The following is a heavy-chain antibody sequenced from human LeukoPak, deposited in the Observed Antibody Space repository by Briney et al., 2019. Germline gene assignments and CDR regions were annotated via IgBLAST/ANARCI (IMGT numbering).Heavy chain of an antibody. D-gene: IGHD3-22*01. CDR2: INHSGST. CDR3: ARNPMIVVAAPGMDV. Sequence: PSETLSLTCAVYGGSFSGYYWSWIRQPPGKGLEWIGEINHSGSTNYNPSLKSRVTISVDTSKNQFSLKLSSVTAADTAVYYCARNPMIVVAAPGMDVWGQGTTVTVSS. CDR1: GGSFSGYY. J-gene: IGHJ6*02. V-gene: IGHV4-34*01.